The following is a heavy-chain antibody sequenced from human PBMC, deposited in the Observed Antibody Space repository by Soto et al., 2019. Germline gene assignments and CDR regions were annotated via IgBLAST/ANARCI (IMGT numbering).Heavy chain of an antibody. CDR1: GFPLSTSGVG. CDR3: ARPNRGNIYDFDN. D-gene: IGHD5-18*01. V-gene: IGHV2-5*01. J-gene: IGHJ4*02. Sequence: QITLKESGPTLVKPTQTLTLTCTFSGFPLSTSGVGLGWIRQPPGKALEWLALIYWYNDERYNPSLKSRLTISKDTFKNQVVLRMTNRDPVDTATNYWARPNRGNIYDFDNWGQGTLVAVAS. CDR2: IYWYNDE.